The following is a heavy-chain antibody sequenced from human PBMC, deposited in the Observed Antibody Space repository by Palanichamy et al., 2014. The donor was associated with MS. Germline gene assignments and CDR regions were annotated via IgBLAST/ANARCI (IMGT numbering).Heavy chain of an antibody. V-gene: IGHV1-3*01. D-gene: IGHD3-3*01. CDR2: INAGNGNT. CDR1: IHLHRLC. Sequence: LVQSGREVRSLGLSEGFLQGFWIHLHRLCYELGVPGPGQRLEWMGWINAGNGNTKYSQKFQGRVTLTRDTSASTAYMELSSLTSEDTAVYYCARGLWSSSRVGYYFDNWGQGTLVTVSS. J-gene: IGHJ4*02. CDR3: ARGLWSSSRVGYYFDN.